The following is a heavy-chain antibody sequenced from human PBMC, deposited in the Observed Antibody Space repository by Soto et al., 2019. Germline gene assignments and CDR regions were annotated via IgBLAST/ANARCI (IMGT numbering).Heavy chain of an antibody. CDR3: ARDSHDYGDYAFDY. CDR2: INAGNGNT. D-gene: IGHD4-17*01. Sequence: GASVKVSCKASGYTFTSYAMHWVRQAPGQRLEWMGWINAGNGNTKYSQKFQGRVTITRDTSASTAYMELSSLRSEDTAVYYCARDSHDYGDYAFDYWGQGTLVTVS. J-gene: IGHJ4*02. CDR1: GYTFTSYA. V-gene: IGHV1-3*01.